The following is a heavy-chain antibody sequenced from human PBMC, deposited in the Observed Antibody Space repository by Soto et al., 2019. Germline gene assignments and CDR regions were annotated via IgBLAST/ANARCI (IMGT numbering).Heavy chain of an antibody. Sequence: GGSLRLSCAASGFTFSNAWMSWVRQAPGKGLEWVGRIKSKTDGGTTDYAAPVKGRFTISRDDSKNTLYLQMNSLKTEDTAVYYCTTTQGQSLYYAFDIWGQGTMVTVSS. CDR2: IKSKTDGGTT. V-gene: IGHV3-15*01. D-gene: IGHD2-8*01. J-gene: IGHJ3*02. CDR3: TTTQGQSLYYAFDI. CDR1: GFTFSNAW.